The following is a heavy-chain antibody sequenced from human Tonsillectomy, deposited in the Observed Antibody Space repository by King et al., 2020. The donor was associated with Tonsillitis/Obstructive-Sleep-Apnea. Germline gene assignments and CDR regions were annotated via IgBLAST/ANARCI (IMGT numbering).Heavy chain of an antibody. CDR1: GFTFSDYY. D-gene: IGHD2-15*01. Sequence: VQLVESGGGLVKPGGSLRLSCAASGFTFSDYYMSWIRQAPGKGLEWVSYISTSSSTKYADSVKGRFTISRDNAKNSLHLQMNSLRAEDTAVYYCARDRFLGDIVVPSYYGMDVWGQGTTVTVSS. V-gene: IGHV3-11*06. CDR2: ISTSSST. J-gene: IGHJ6*02. CDR3: ARDRFLGDIVVPSYYGMDV.